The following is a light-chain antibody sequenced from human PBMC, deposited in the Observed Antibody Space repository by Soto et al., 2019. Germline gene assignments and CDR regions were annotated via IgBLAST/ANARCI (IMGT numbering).Light chain of an antibody. CDR3: QQYNTHAPYT. Sequence: DIQMTQSPSTLSASVGDRVTITCRASQSVTTWLAWYQQKAGKAPKVLIYKASNLQSGVPSRFSGSGSGTEFTLTIRSLQPDDFATYFCQQYNTHAPYTFGQGTKLEIK. J-gene: IGKJ2*01. CDR2: KAS. V-gene: IGKV1-5*03. CDR1: QSVTTW.